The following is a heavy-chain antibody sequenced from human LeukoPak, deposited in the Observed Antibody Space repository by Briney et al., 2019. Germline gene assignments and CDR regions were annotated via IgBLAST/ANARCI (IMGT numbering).Heavy chain of an antibody. J-gene: IGHJ4*02. CDR2: IYYSGST. V-gene: IGHV4-4*02. Sequence: PSETLSLTCVVSGGSISSSNWWSWVRQPPGKGLEWIGYIYYSGSTYYNPSLKSRVTISVDTSKNQFSLKLSSVTAADTAVYYCARDSGDGLDYWGQGTLVTVSS. CDR3: ARDSGDGLDY. D-gene: IGHD5-24*01. CDR1: GGSISSSNW.